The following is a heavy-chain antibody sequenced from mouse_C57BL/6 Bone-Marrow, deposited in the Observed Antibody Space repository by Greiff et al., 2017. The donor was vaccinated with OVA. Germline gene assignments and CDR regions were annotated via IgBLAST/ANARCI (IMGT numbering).Heavy chain of an antibody. CDR3: ARSFITTVVATEWYFDV. CDR2: ILPGSGST. CDR1: GYTFTGYW. J-gene: IGHJ1*03. D-gene: IGHD1-1*01. Sequence: VQLQQSGAELLKPGASVKLSCKATGYTFTGYWIEWVKQRPGHGLEWIGEILPGSGSTNYNEKFKGKATFTADTSSNTAYMQLSSLTTEDSAIYYCARSFITTVVATEWYFDVWGTGTTVTVSS. V-gene: IGHV1-9*01.